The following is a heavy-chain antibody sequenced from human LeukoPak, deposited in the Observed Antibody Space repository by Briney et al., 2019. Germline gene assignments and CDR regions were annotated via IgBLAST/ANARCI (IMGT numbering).Heavy chain of an antibody. CDR1: GFTFSTYF. V-gene: IGHV3-30*03. Sequence: GGSLRLSCAASGFTFSTYFMHWVRQAPGKGLEWVAVISYDGSNKYYADSVKGRFTISRDNSKNTLYLQMNSLRAEDTAVYYCATLGSGGRFYWGQGTLVTVSS. D-gene: IGHD3-10*02. CDR3: ATLGSGGRFY. J-gene: IGHJ4*02. CDR2: ISYDGSNK.